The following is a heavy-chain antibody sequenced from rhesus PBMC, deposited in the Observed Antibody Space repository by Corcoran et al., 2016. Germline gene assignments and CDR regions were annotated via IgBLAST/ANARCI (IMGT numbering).Heavy chain of an antibody. D-gene: IGHD4-23*01. Sequence: EVQLVESGGGLVQPGGSLRLSCAASGFTFSSYGMHWVRQAPGKGLEWVAVISFDERKNTCAASGKDRFTISRDNSKTPLSLKMNSLRAEDTAVYYCAKYSNDYWYFDLWGPGTPITISS. CDR1: GFTFSSYG. V-gene: IGHV3-54*02. CDR3: AKYSNDYWYFDL. J-gene: IGHJ2*01. CDR2: ISFDERKN.